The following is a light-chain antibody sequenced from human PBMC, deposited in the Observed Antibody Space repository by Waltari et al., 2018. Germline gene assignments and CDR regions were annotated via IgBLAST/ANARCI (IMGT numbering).Light chain of an antibody. J-gene: IGLJ2*01. V-gene: IGLV2-23*02. CDR2: EVM. CDR1: SSDVGSYNS. CDR3: SSYAGSNNLV. Sequence: QSALTQPASVSGSPGQSITISCTGTSSDVGSYNSVSWYQQHPGEGPQLILFEVMRRPSGVSNRVSGSKAGNTASLTISGLQTEDEADYYCSSYAGSNNLVFGGGTKLTVL.